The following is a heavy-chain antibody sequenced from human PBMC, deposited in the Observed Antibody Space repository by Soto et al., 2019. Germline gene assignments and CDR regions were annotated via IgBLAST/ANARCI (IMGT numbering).Heavy chain of an antibody. D-gene: IGHD2-2*02. V-gene: IGHV1-69*10. CDR2: IIPILGIA. J-gene: IGHJ4*02. Sequence: ASVKVSCKASGGTFSSYTISWVRQAPGQGLEWMGGIIPILGIANYAQKFQGRVTITADKSTSTAYMELSSLRSEDTAVYYCARVPRYCSSTSCYNFDYWGQGTLVTVSS. CDR3: ARVPRYCSSTSCYNFDY. CDR1: GGTFSSYT.